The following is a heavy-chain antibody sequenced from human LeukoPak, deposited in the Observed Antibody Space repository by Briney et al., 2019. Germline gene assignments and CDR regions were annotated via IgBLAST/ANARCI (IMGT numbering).Heavy chain of an antibody. CDR2: ISSSSSYI. Sequence: SGGSLRLSCAASGFTFSSYSMNWVRQAPGKGLEWVSSISSSSSYIYYADSVKGRFTISRDNAKNSLYLQMNSLRAEDTAVYYCARDRWEQSTNWFDPWGQGTLLTVSS. CDR3: ARDRWEQSTNWFDP. D-gene: IGHD1-26*01. V-gene: IGHV3-21*01. J-gene: IGHJ5*02. CDR1: GFTFSSYS.